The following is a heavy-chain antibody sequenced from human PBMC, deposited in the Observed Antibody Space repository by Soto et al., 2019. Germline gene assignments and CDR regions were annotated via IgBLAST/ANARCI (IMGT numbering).Heavy chain of an antibody. Sequence: GGSLRLSCTTSGFTFGDYTMSWVRQAPGKGLEWVGFIRGKAYHGTTEYAASVKDRSTISRDDSNGVAYLQMNSLKTEDTAVYFCSRGTYSSGWYWAFNYWGQGTRVTVSS. D-gene: IGHD6-19*01. CDR2: IRGKAYHGTT. V-gene: IGHV3-49*04. J-gene: IGHJ4*02. CDR1: GFTFGDYT. CDR3: SRGTYSSGWYWAFNY.